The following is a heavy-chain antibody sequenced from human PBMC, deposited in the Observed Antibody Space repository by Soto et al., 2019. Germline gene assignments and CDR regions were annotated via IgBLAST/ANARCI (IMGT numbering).Heavy chain of an antibody. J-gene: IGHJ4*02. CDR1: GYTFTSYG. CDR3: ARDSYDILTGYYTGDY. Sequence: ASVKVSCKASGYTFTSYGISWVRQAPGQGLEWMGWISAYNGNTNYAQKLQGRVTMTTDTSTSTAYMELRSLRSDDTAVYYCARDSYDILTGYYTGDYWGQGTLVTVSS. V-gene: IGHV1-18*01. CDR2: ISAYNGNT. D-gene: IGHD3-9*01.